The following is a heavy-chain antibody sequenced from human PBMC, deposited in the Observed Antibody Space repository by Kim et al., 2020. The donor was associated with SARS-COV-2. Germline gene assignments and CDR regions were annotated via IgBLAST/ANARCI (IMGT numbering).Heavy chain of an antibody. CDR1: GYSFTKHS. CDR2: IDTNTGHP. D-gene: IGHD2-2*01. Sequence: ASVKVSCKASGYSFTKHSINWLRQAPGQGLEWMGWIDTNTGHPRYAQGFTRRFVFSLDTSVYTAFLQNSSLMSADTAVYYCATDCHFTTVSSAVGYSWFDPWGQGTAVTVAS. V-gene: IGHV7-4-1*02. CDR3: ATDCHFTTVSSAVGYSWFDP. J-gene: IGHJ5*02.